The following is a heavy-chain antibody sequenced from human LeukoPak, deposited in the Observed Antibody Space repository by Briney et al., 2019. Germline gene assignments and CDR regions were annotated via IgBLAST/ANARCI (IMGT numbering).Heavy chain of an antibody. V-gene: IGHV4-39*01. D-gene: IGHD6-13*01. J-gene: IGHJ4*02. CDR1: GGSISSSNYY. CDR2: IYYSRST. CDR3: ATHSSSRGPLRY. Sequence: PSETLSLTCTVSGGSISSSNYYWGWLRQPPGKGLEWIGSIYYSRSTYYSPSLKSRVTISVDTSKNQFSLKLNSVTAADTAVYYCATHSSSRGPLRYWGQGALVTVSS.